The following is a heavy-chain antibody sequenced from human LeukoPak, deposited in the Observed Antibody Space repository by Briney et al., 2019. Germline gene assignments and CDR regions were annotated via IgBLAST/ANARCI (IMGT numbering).Heavy chain of an antibody. J-gene: IGHJ4*02. CDR1: GFTFSSYS. V-gene: IGHV3-21*01. CDR3: AKVQSQYYDILTGCYYSY. D-gene: IGHD3-9*01. CDR2: ISSSSSYI. Sequence: GGSLRLSCAASGFTFSSYSMNWVRQAPGKGLEGVSSISSSSSYIYYADSVKGRFTISRDNAKNSLYLQMNSLRAEDTAVYYCAKVQSQYYDILTGCYYSYWGQGTLVAVSS.